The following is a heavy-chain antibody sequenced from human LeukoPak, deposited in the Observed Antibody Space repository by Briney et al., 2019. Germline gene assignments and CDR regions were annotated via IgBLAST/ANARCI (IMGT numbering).Heavy chain of an antibody. J-gene: IGHJ5*02. CDR3: IRDFRSADL. CDR2: ISNSGDAT. V-gene: IGHV3-23*01. Sequence: GGSLRLSCAASGFTFSNYAMSWVRQAPGKGLEWVSTISNSGDATYYADSVKGRFTISRDNAKNTVYLEMNSLSIEDTATYYCIRDFRSADLWGQGTLVTVTS. D-gene: IGHD5-24*01. CDR1: GFTFSNYA.